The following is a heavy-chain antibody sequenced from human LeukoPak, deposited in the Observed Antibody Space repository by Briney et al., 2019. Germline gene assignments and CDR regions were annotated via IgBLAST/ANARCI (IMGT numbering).Heavy chain of an antibody. J-gene: IGHJ4*02. D-gene: IGHD1-14*01. Sequence: PSETLSLTCTVSGASISSYYWSWFRQPPGKRLEWIAYIHYSGSTNYNPSLKSRVTISVDTSKNQFSLKLSSVTAADTAVYYCARHYSTGTYPLDYWDQGTLVTVSS. CDR1: GASISSYY. CDR3: ARHYSTGTYPLDY. V-gene: IGHV4-59*08. CDR2: IHYSGST.